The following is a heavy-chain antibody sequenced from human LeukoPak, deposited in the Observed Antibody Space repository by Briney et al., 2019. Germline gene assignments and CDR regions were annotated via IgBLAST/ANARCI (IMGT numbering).Heavy chain of an antibody. CDR1: GYTFTSYG. CDR3: ARGRTTIFGVAHFDY. D-gene: IGHD3-3*01. V-gene: IGHV1-18*01. Sequence: ASVKVSCKASGYTFTSYGISWVRQAPGQGLEWMGWISAYNGNTNYAQKLQGRVTMTTDTSTSTAYMELRSLRSDDTAVYYCARGRTTIFGVAHFDYWGQGTLVTVSS. J-gene: IGHJ4*02. CDR2: ISAYNGNT.